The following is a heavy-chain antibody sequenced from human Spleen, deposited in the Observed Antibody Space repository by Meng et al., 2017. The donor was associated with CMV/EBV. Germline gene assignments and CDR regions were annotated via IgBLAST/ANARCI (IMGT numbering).Heavy chain of an antibody. D-gene: IGHD3-3*01. V-gene: IGHV3-21*01. Sequence: GESLKISCAASGFTFSSYTMNWVRQAPGKGLEWVSSISSSSYIYYGDSVKGRFTISRDNAKNSLYLQLSGLTVEDTAVYYCARERRSRFLEWSPNQWGQGTLVTVSS. CDR1: GFTFSSYT. CDR3: ARERRSRFLEWSPNQ. CDR2: ISSSSYI. J-gene: IGHJ4*02.